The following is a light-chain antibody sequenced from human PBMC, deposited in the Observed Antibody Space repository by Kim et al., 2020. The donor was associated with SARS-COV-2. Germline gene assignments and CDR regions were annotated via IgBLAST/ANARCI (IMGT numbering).Light chain of an antibody. CDR2: DVG. CDR1: ISDVGCYDY. Sequence: GQSITISCTGTISDVGCYDYVSWYQQHPGKAPKLMIYDVGKRPSGVPDRFSGSKSGNTASLTVSGLQAEDEADYYCSSYASNIAWVFGGGTQLTVL. CDR3: SSYASNIAWV. J-gene: IGLJ3*02. V-gene: IGLV2-8*01.